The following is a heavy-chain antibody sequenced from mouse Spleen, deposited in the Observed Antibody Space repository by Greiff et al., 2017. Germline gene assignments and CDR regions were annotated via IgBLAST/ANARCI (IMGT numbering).Heavy chain of an antibody. Sequence: EVHLVESGGGLVKPGGSLKLSCAASGFTFSDYGMAWVRQAPGKGPEWVAFISNLAYSIYYADTVTGRFTISRENAKNTLYLEMSSLRSEDTAMYYCAVNWDGTWFAYWGQGTLVTVSA. CDR2: ISNLAYSI. D-gene: IGHD4-1*02. V-gene: IGHV5-15*01. CDR1: GFTFSDYG. CDR3: AVNWDGTWFAY. J-gene: IGHJ3*01.